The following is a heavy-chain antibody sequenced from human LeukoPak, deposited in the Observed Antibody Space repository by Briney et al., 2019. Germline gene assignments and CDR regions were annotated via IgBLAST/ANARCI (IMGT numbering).Heavy chain of an antibody. CDR3: TRRRLSSSWYHIRDYYYGMYV. D-gene: IGHD6-13*01. Sequence: PGGSLRLSCAASGFTFSSYAMHWVRQAPGKGLEWVAVISYDGSNKYYADSVKGRFAISRANSKNTLYLQMNSLSAEDTAVYYCTRRRLSSSWYHIRDYYYGMYVWGQGTTVTFSS. CDR2: ISYDGSNK. J-gene: IGHJ6*02. V-gene: IGHV3-30*09. CDR1: GFTFSSYA.